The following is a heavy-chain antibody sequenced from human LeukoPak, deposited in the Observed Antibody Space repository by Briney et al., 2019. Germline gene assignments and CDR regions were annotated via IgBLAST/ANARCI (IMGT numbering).Heavy chain of an antibody. J-gene: IGHJ6*02. CDR1: GFTFSSSG. CDR2: ISYDGSNK. CDR3: AKDLQWPSEMTIYYYYCMDV. D-gene: IGHD6-19*01. V-gene: IGHV3-30*18. Sequence: PGGSLRPSCAASGFTFSSSGMHWVRQAPGKWLEWVAVISYDGSNKYYADSVKGRFTISRDNSKNTLYLQMNSLRAEDTAVYYCAKDLQWPSEMTIYYYYCMDVWGQGTTVTVSS.